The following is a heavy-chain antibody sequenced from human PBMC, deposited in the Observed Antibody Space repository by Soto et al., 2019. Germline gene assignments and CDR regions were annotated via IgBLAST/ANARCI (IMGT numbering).Heavy chain of an antibody. CDR3: AREGEVQDYYYYYMDV. J-gene: IGHJ6*03. D-gene: IGHD3-16*01. Sequence: ASVKVSCKASGYTFTSYAMHWVRQAPGQRLEWMGWINAGNGNTKYSQKFQGRVTITRDTFASTAYMELSSLRSEDTAVYYCAREGEVQDYYYYYMDVWGKGTTVTVSS. V-gene: IGHV1-3*01. CDR2: INAGNGNT. CDR1: GYTFTSYA.